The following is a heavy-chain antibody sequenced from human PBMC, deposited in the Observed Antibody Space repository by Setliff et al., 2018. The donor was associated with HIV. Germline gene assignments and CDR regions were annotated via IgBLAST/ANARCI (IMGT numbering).Heavy chain of an antibody. D-gene: IGHD2-21*01. CDR2: IYRGGST. V-gene: IGHV3-66*02. CDR3: ARDWTQGGDFDI. Sequence: GGSLRLFCAASGFTVSSNYMSWVRQAPGKGLQWVSVIYRGGSTYYADSVKGRFTISRDNSKNTLHLQLNSLRPEDSAVYYCARDWTQGGDFDIWGQGTMVTVSS. J-gene: IGHJ3*02. CDR1: GFTVSSNY.